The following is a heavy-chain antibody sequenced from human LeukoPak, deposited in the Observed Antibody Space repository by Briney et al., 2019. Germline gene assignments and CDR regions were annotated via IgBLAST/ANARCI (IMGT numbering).Heavy chain of an antibody. J-gene: IGHJ4*02. D-gene: IGHD3-10*01. V-gene: IGHV4-34*01. CDR3: ASTRGYGSGSSD. CDR1: GGSFSGYY. CDR2: INHSGST. Sequence: PSETLSLTCAVYGGSFSGYYWGWIRQPPGEGLGWIGEINHSGSTNYNPSLKSRVTISVDTSKNQFSLKLSSVTAADTAVYYCASTRGYGSGSSDWGQGTLVTVSS.